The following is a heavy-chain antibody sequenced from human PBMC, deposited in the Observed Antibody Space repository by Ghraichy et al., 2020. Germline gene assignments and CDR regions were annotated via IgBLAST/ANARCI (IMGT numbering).Heavy chain of an antibody. CDR3: ARGRRSYDFWSGYYLSYFDY. Sequence: SETLSLTCTVSGGSISSYYWSWIRQPPGKGLEWIGYIYYSGSTNYNPSLKSRVTISVDTSKNQFSLKLSSVTAADTAVYYCARGRRSYDFWSGYYLSYFDYWGQGTLVTVSS. CDR2: IYYSGST. D-gene: IGHD3-3*01. CDR1: GGSISSYY. V-gene: IGHV4-59*12. J-gene: IGHJ4*02.